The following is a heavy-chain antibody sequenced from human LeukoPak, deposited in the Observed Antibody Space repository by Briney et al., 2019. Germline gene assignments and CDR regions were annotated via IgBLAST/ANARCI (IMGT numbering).Heavy chain of an antibody. CDR1: GFTFSTYW. CDR3: AREGMVRGVIRLSDFDY. V-gene: IGHV3-7*03. CDR2: IKQDGSEK. J-gene: IGHJ4*02. Sequence: GGSLRLSCAASGFTFSTYWMHWVRQAPGKGLEWVANIKQDGSEKYYVDSVKGRFTISRDNAKNSLYLQMNSLRAEDTAVYYCAREGMVRGVIRLSDFDYWGQGTLVTVSS. D-gene: IGHD3-10*01.